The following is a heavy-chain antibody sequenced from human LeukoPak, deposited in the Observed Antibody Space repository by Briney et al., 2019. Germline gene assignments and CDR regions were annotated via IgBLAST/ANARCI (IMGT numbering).Heavy chain of an antibody. Sequence: ASVNVSCKASGYTFTSYDINGVRQATPQGFEWMGWMNPNSGDTGYAQKFQGRVTMTRNTSISTAYMELSSLRSEDTAVYYCARGVPRYCRSPGRAAASICGVYWGQGTLVTVSS. CDR1: GYTFTSYD. D-gene: IGHD2-2*01. CDR3: ARGVPRYCRSPGRAAASICGVY. CDR2: MNPNSGDT. J-gene: IGHJ4*02. V-gene: IGHV1-8*01.